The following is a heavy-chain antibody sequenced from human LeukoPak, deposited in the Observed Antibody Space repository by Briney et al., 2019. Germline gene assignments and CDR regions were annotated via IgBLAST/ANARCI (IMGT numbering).Heavy chain of an antibody. CDR1: GFTFSSYG. CDR2: IRYDGSNK. CDR3: AKDNGYYGSGSSDHDY. Sequence: GGSLRLSCAASGFTFSSYGMHWARQAPGKGLEGVAFIRYDGSNKYYADSVKGRFTISRDNSKNTLYLQMNSLRAEDTAVYYCAKDNGYYGSGSSDHDYWGQGTLVTVSS. D-gene: IGHD3-10*01. V-gene: IGHV3-30*02. J-gene: IGHJ4*02.